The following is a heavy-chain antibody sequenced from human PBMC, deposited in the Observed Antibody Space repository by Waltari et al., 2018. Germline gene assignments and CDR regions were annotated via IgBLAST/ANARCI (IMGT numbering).Heavy chain of an antibody. V-gene: IGHV4-34*02. CDR3: VRLEDCTGPGGNCYSGDSFALDV. D-gene: IGHD2-8*02. CDR2: TNHGGKG. J-gene: IGHJ6*02. Sequence: QVQLQQWGAGLLQPSETLSLTCAVYGGSFSGYYWGWIRQPPGRGLEWIGETNHGGKGNYNPSLRCRVVLFVDTSQSQFSLKLNSVTAADTAVYYCVRLEDCTGPGGNCYSGDSFALDVWGQGTTVTVSS. CDR1: GGSFSGYY.